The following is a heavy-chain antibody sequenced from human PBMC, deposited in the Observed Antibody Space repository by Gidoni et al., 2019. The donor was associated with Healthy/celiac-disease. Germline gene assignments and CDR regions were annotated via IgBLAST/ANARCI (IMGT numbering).Heavy chain of an antibody. CDR1: GFTFSRYS. Sequence: EVQLVESGGGLVKPGGSLRLSCAASGFTFSRYSMNWVRQAPGKGLECLSSIISSSSYIYYADSVKGRFTISRDNAKNSLYLQMNSLRAEDTAVYYCARDSYYDSSGYFPPDYFDYWCQGPLVTVSS. J-gene: IGHJ4*02. V-gene: IGHV3-21*01. CDR3: ARDSYYDSSGYFPPDYFDY. CDR2: IISSSSYI. D-gene: IGHD3-22*01.